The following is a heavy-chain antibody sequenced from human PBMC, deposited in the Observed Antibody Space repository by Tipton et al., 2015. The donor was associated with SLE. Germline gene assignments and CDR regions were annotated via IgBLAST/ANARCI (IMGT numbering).Heavy chain of an antibody. CDR2: IFDSGGT. V-gene: IGHV4-61*02. CDR1: GGSISSGHYY. J-gene: IGHJ4*02. Sequence: LRLSCTVSGGSISSGHYYWSWIRQPAGKGLEWIGRIFDSGGTHYNPSLKSRATISVDTSKNQFSLKLNSVTAADTAVYYCAREIDYRYDSWGQGALVTVSS. CDR3: AREIDYRYDS. D-gene: IGHD4-11*01.